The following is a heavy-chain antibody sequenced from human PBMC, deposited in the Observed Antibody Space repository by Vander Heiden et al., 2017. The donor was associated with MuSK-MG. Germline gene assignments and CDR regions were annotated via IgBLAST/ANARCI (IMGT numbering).Heavy chain of an antibody. J-gene: IGHJ4*02. D-gene: IGHD3-9*01. CDR3: AKGSYYDILTGSDIDY. CDR2: ISYDGSNK. Sequence: QVQLVESGGGVVQPGRSMRLPCAAPGFHFSSYGMHWVRQAPGKGLEWVAVISYDGSNKYYADSVKGRFTISRDNSKNTLYLQMNSLRAEDTAVYYCAKGSYYDILTGSDIDYWGQGTLVTVSS. V-gene: IGHV3-30*18. CDR1: GFHFSSYG.